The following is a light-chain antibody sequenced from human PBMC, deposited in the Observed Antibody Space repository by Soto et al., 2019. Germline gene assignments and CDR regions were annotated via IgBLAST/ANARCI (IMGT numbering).Light chain of an antibody. CDR2: YDS. J-gene: IGLJ2*01. CDR1: NIGSKS. Sequence: SSELTQPPSVSVAPGKTARITCGGNNIGSKSVHWYQQKPGQAPVLVIYYDSDRPSGIPERFSGSNSGNTATLTISRVEAGDEADYYCHVWDSSSDHPVFGGGTKLTVL. CDR3: HVWDSSSDHPV. V-gene: IGLV3-21*04.